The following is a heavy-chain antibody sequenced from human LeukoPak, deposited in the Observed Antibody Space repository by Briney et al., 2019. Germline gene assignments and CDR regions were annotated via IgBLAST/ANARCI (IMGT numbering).Heavy chain of an antibody. CDR1: GYTFTSYD. D-gene: IGHD3-9*01. J-gene: IGHJ4*02. CDR2: MNPNSGNT. V-gene: IGHV1-8*01. Sequence: ASVKVSCKASGYTFTSYDINWVRQATGQGLEWMGWMNPNSGNTGYAQKFQGRVTMTRNTSISTAYMELSSLRSEDTAVYYCAREGYDILTGGDWGQGTLVTVSS. CDR3: AREGYDILTGGD.